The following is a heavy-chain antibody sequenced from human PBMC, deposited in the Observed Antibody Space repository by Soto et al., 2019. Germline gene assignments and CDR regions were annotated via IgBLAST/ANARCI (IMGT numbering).Heavy chain of an antibody. Sequence: SLNVSRKSSGATLSSYTVSWVRQAPGQGLEWMGRIIPILGIANYAQKFQGRVTITADKSTSTAYMELSSLRSEDTAVYYCAATPGVYSSPSWFAPWGQGTLVTVSS. CDR3: AATPGVYSSPSWFAP. D-gene: IGHD6-13*01. J-gene: IGHJ5*02. CDR1: GATLSSYT. CDR2: IIPILGIA. V-gene: IGHV1-69*02.